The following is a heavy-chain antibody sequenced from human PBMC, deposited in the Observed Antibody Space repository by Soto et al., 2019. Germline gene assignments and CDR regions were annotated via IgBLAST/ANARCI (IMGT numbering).Heavy chain of an antibody. J-gene: IGHJ3*02. Sequence: SRRVAEESCSSSVVVCVSKKPGKGLEWMGIICPGDSDTRYSPSFQGQVTISADKSISTAYLQWSSLKASDTAMYYCASQTDRYYSSTSCYTCSGGSRYVAAAFDIWGHGTPVPV. CDR3: ASQTDRYYSSTSCYTCSGGSRYVAAAFDI. D-gene: IGHD2-2*02. CDR1: EESCSSSV. CDR2: ICPGDSDT. V-gene: IGHV5-51*01.